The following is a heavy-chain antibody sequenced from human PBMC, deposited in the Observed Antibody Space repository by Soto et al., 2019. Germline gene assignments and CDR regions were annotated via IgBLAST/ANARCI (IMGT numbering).Heavy chain of an antibody. V-gene: IGHV3-23*01. CDR3: AKDQGSSWYEIDY. Sequence: EVQLLESGGGLVQPGGCLRLSCAASGFTFSNYAVTWVRQAPRKGLEWVSTISGSGGSTYYADSVKGRFTISRDNSKNTLYLQMNSLRAEDTAVYYCAKDQGSSWYEIDYWGQGTLVTVSS. D-gene: IGHD6-13*01. CDR1: GFTFSNYA. J-gene: IGHJ4*02. CDR2: ISGSGGST.